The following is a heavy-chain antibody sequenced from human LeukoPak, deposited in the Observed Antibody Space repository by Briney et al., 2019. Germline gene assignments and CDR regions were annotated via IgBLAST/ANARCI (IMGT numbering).Heavy chain of an antibody. J-gene: IGHJ5*02. CDR2: IYPSDSDT. CDR1: GLNFANSW. Sequence: GESLKISCKASGLNFANSWIGWVRQMPGEGLEWMGIIYPSDSDTRYNPSFQGQVTISVDKSISTAYPQWSSLEASDTAMYYCARRSFTANFRWFDPWGQGTLVTVSS. D-gene: IGHD3-10*01. CDR3: ARRSFTANFRWFDP. V-gene: IGHV5-51*01.